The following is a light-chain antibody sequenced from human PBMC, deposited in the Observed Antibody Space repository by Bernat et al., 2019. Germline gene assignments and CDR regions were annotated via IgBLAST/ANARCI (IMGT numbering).Light chain of an antibody. Sequence: DIQMTQSPSSLSASVGDRVTITCRASQSISNYLNWYQQKPGKAPKLLIYTISNLQSGVPSRFSGSGSGTDFTLTISNLQPEDFATYYCQQTYSAPLTFGGGTEVEIK. V-gene: IGKV1-39*01. CDR3: QQTYSAPLT. J-gene: IGKJ4*01. CDR1: QSISNY. CDR2: TIS.